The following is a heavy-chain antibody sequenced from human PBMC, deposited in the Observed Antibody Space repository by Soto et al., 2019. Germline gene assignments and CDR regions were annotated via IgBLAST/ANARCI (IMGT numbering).Heavy chain of an antibody. J-gene: IGHJ4*02. Sequence: GGSLRLSCAASGFTFSSYAMSWVRQAPGKGLEWVSAISGSGGSTYYADSVKGRFTISRDNSKNTLYLQMNSLRAEDTAVYYCAKDSANYYDSSGQSYWGQGTLVTVSS. V-gene: IGHV3-23*01. CDR1: GFTFSSYA. CDR3: AKDSANYYDSSGQSY. D-gene: IGHD3-22*01. CDR2: ISGSGGST.